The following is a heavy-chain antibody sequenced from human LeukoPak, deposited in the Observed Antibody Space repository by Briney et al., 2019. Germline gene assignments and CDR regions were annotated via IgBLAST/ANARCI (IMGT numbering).Heavy chain of an antibody. Sequence: AGGSLRLSCAASGFTFDDYGMSWVRQAPGKGLEWVSGINWNGGGTGYADSVKGRFTISRDNAKNSLYLQMNSLRAEDTALYHCARDPTLGYCSGGSCYPIPYGMDVWGQGTTVTVSS. CDR1: GFTFDDYG. J-gene: IGHJ6*02. D-gene: IGHD2-15*01. CDR2: INWNGGGT. V-gene: IGHV3-20*01. CDR3: ARDPTLGYCSGGSCYPIPYGMDV.